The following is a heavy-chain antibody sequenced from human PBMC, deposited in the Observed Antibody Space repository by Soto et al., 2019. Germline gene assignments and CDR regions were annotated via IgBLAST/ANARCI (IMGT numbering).Heavy chain of an antibody. Sequence: QVQLVESGGGVVQPGRSLRLSCAASGFTFSSYGMHWVRQAPGKGLEWVAVIWYDGSNKYYADSVKGRFTISRDNSKNTLYLPMNSVRAEDTAVYYCARDAEDIVVVVAATHYYYYMDVWGKGTTVTVSS. CDR3: ARDAEDIVVVVAATHYYYYMDV. J-gene: IGHJ6*03. CDR1: GFTFSSYG. CDR2: IWYDGSNK. V-gene: IGHV3-33*01. D-gene: IGHD2-15*01.